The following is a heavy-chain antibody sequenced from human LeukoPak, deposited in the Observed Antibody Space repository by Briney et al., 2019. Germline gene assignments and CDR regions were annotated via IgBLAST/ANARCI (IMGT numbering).Heavy chain of an antibody. CDR2: IIPIFGTA. J-gene: IGHJ1*01. CDR3: ARDSSSSEYFQH. V-gene: IGHV1-69*01. CDR1: GFTFSSYA. D-gene: IGHD6-6*01. Sequence: GGSLRLSCAASGFTFSSYAISWVRQAPGQGLEWMGGIIPIFGTANYAQKFQGRVTITADESTSTAYMELSSLRSEDTAVYYCARDSSSSEYFQHWGQGTLVTVSS.